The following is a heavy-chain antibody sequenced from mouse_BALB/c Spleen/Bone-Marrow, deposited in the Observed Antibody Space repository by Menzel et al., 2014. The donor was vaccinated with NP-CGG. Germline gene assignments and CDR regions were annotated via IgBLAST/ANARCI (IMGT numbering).Heavy chain of an antibody. CDR3: ARDENYDIYWYFDV. CDR1: GFTFTDYY. Sequence: EVKLVESGGGLVQPGGSLRLSCATSGFTFTDYYMSWVRQPPGKALEWLGFIRNKANGYTTDYSVSVKGRFTISRDNSQGILYLQMNTLRAEDSATYYCARDENYDIYWYFDVWGAGTTVTVSS. J-gene: IGHJ1*01. V-gene: IGHV7-3*02. CDR2: IRNKANGYTT. D-gene: IGHD1-1*01.